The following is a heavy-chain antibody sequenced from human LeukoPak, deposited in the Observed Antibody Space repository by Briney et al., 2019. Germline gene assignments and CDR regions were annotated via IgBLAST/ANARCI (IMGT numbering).Heavy chain of an antibody. J-gene: IGHJ4*02. CDR3: VRGFSYGLFYDY. D-gene: IGHD5-18*01. CDR1: GFTFSSYA. CDR2: ISFDGSNK. V-gene: IGHV3-30*04. Sequence: GGSLRLSCAASGFTFSSYAMHWVRQAPGKGLEWVAVISFDGSNKYYADSVKGRFTISRDNAKNSLYLQMNSLRAEDTAVYYCVRGFSYGLFYDYWGQGTLVTVSS.